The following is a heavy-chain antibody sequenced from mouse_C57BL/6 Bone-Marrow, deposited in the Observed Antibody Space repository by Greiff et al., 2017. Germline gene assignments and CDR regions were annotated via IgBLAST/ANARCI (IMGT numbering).Heavy chain of an antibody. J-gene: IGHJ3*01. Sequence: EVNLVESGGGLVKPGGSLKLSCAASGFTFSSYAMSWVRQTPEKRLEWVATISDGGSYTYYPDNVKGRFTISRDNAKNNLYLQMSHLKSEDTAMYYCAREDGYYNAYWGQGTLVTVSA. CDR2: ISDGGSYT. D-gene: IGHD2-3*01. CDR3: AREDGYYNAY. CDR1: GFTFSSYA. V-gene: IGHV5-4*01.